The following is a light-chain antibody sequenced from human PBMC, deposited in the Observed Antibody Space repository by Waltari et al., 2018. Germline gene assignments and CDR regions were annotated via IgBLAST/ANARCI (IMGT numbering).Light chain of an antibody. CDR3: QSYDTSLSVV. V-gene: IGLV1-40*01. Sequence: QSVLTQPPSVSGAPGQRVTISCTGSGSNIGAGYDVHGYQQLPRAAPKLLIYGTSTRPLGVPDRFFGSKSGTSASLAITGLQAEDEADYYCQSYDTSLSVVFGGGTKLTVL. J-gene: IGLJ3*02. CDR1: GSNIGAGYD. CDR2: GTS.